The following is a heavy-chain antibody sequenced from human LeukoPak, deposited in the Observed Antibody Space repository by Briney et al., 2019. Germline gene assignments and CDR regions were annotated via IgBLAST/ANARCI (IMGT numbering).Heavy chain of an antibody. CDR3: AREEPSGSYFLYYYGMDV. CDR1: GGTFSSYA. Sequence: ASVKVSCKASGGTFSSYAISWVRQAPGQGLEWMGGVIPIFGTANYAQKFQGRVTITADESTSTAYMELSSLRSEDTAVYYCAREEPSGSYFLYYYGMDVWGQGTTVTVSS. V-gene: IGHV1-69*01. CDR2: VIPIFGTA. D-gene: IGHD1-26*01. J-gene: IGHJ6*02.